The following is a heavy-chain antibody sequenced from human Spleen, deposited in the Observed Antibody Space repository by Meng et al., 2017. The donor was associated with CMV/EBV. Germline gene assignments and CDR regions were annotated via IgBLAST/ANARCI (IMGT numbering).Heavy chain of an antibody. Sequence: GESLKISCAASGFTFSSYWMHWVRQAPGKGLVWVSRINSDGSSTSYADSVKGRFTISRDNAKNTLYLQMNSLRAEDTAVYYCARNGADEDYWFDPWGQGTLVTVSS. V-gene: IGHV3-74*01. J-gene: IGHJ5*02. CDR3: ARNGADEDYWFDP. CDR1: GFTFSSYW. D-gene: IGHD4-17*01. CDR2: INSDGSST.